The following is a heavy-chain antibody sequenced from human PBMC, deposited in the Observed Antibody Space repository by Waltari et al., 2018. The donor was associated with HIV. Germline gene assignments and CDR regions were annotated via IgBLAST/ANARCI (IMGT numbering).Heavy chain of an antibody. CDR1: GGSISSYY. CDR2: IYYSGST. Sequence: QVQLQESGPGLVKPSETLSLTCTVSGGSISSYYWSWIRQPPGKGLEWIGYIYYSGSTNYNPSLKSRVTISVDTSKNQFSLKLSSVTAADTAVYDCARSGSYRVYFDYWGQGTLVTVSS. V-gene: IGHV4-59*01. D-gene: IGHD1-26*01. CDR3: ARSGSYRVYFDY. J-gene: IGHJ4*02.